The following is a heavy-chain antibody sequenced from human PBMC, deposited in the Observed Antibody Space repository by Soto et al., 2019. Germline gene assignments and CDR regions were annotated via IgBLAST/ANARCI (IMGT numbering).Heavy chain of an antibody. V-gene: IGHV3-9*01. CDR2: IIWNSGSI. CDR1: GFTFDDYA. J-gene: IGHJ3*02. D-gene: IGHD1-26*01. Sequence: GGSLRLSCAASGFTFDDYAMHWVRQAPGKGLEWVSGIIWNSGSIGYADSVKGRFTISRDNAKNSLYLQMNSLRAEDTALYYCAKDIGNSGSYYDAFDIWGQGTMVTVSS. CDR3: AKDIGNSGSYYDAFDI.